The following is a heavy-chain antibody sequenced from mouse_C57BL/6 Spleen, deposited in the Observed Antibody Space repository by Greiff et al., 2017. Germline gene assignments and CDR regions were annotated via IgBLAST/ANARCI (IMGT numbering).Heavy chain of an antibody. Sequence: EVKVVESGGDLVKPGGSLKLSCAASGFTFSSYGMSWVRPTPDKRLEWVATISSGGSYTYYPDSVKGRFTISRDNAKNTLYLQMSSLKSEDTAMYYCARQGGSRYDYARDYWGQGTSVTVSS. J-gene: IGHJ4*01. CDR3: ARQGGSRYDYARDY. V-gene: IGHV5-6*01. D-gene: IGHD1-1*01. CDR1: GFTFSSYG. CDR2: ISSGGSYT.